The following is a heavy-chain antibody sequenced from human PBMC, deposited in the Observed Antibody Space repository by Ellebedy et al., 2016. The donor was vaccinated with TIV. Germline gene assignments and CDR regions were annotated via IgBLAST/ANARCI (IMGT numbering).Heavy chain of an antibody. Sequence: GESLKISXAASGFTFSSYSMNWVRQAPGKGLEWVSSISSSSSYIYYADSVKGRFTISRDNAKNSLYLQMNSLRAEDTAVYYCARFVAARNFDYWGQGTLVTVSS. V-gene: IGHV3-21*01. CDR1: GFTFSSYS. D-gene: IGHD6-6*01. J-gene: IGHJ4*02. CDR3: ARFVAARNFDY. CDR2: ISSSSSYI.